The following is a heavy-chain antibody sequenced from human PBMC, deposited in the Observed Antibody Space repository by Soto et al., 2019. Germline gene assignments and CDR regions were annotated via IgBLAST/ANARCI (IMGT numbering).Heavy chain of an antibody. CDR2: ISDDGNNK. D-gene: IGHD6-19*01. Sequence: QGQLVQPGGGGVQPGRSLRLSCAASGFTFSKDGMYWVRQAPGKGLEWVAVISDDGNNKYYADSVEGRFTISRDNSKNTLYLQMSSLRVEDTSVYYCAKSTVAGTPWGQVTLVTVSS. V-gene: IGHV3-30*18. CDR3: AKSTVAGTP. CDR1: GFTFSKDG. J-gene: IGHJ5*02.